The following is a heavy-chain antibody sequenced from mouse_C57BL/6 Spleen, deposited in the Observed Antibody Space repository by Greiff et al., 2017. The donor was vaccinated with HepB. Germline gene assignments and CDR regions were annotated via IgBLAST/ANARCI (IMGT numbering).Heavy chain of an antibody. V-gene: IGHV1-81*01. D-gene: IGHD1-1*01. Sequence: VKLMESGAELARPGASVKLSCKASGYTFTSYGISWVKQRTGQGLEWIGEIYPRSGNTYYNEKFKGKATLTADKPSSTAYMELRSLTSEDSAVYFCLYYGSSYTYFDYWGQGTTLTVSS. CDR3: LYYGSSYTYFDY. CDR1: GYTFTSYG. CDR2: IYPRSGNT. J-gene: IGHJ2*01.